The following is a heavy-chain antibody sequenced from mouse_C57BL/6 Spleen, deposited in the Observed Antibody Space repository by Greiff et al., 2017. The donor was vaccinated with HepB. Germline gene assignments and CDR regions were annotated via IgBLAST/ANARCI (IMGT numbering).Heavy chain of an antibody. CDR2: INPNNGGT. D-gene: IGHD1-1*01. CDR1: GYTFTDYN. CDR3: ARIYYGSSYGFAY. J-gene: IGHJ3*01. Sequence: EVQVVESGPELVKPGASVKMSCKASGYTFTDYNMHWVKQSHGKSLEWIGYINPNNGGTSYNQKFKGKATLTVNKSSSTAYMELRSLTSEDSAVYYCARIYYGSSYGFAYWGQGTLVTVSA. V-gene: IGHV1-22*01.